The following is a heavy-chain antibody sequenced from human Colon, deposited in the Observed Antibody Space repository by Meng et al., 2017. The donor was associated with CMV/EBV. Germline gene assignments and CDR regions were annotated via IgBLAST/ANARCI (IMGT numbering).Heavy chain of an antibody. D-gene: IGHD3-16*01. V-gene: IGHV3-74*01. CDR3: ALRLRNSDGMDV. CDR2: INGDGSST. CDR1: GFTFSNSW. J-gene: IGHJ6*02. Sequence: GESLKISCAASGFTFSNSWMHWVRQGPGKGLAWVSRINGDGSSTSYADSVKGRFTISRDNAKNTLFLQMNSLRTEDTAVYYCALRLRNSDGMDVWGQGTTVTVSS.